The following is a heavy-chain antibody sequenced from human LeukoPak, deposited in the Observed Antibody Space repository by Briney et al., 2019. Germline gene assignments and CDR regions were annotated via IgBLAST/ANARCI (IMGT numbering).Heavy chain of an antibody. CDR2: IYPDDSDT. CDR3: ARHEVGGDSSSGYEYYYYMDV. D-gene: IGHD3-3*01. J-gene: IGHJ6*03. CDR1: GYTFTNYC. Sequence: GQSLKISCKASGYTFTNYCIGWVRQMPGKGLEWMGIIYPDDSDTKYSPSFQGQVTISIDESITTAYLQWSSLKASDTAIYYCARHEVGGDSSSGYEYYYYMDVWGKGTAVTVSS. V-gene: IGHV5-51*01.